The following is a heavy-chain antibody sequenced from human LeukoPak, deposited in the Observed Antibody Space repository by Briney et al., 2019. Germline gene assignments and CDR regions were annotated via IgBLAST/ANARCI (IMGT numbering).Heavy chain of an antibody. D-gene: IGHD2-8*02. CDR2: INYRGNT. V-gene: IGHV4-30-4*08. CDR3: ARTGEKLVELDY. J-gene: IGHJ4*02. Sequence: SQTLSLTCTVSGGSISSRDYYWSWIRQPPGKGLEWIGYINYRGNTYYNPSLKSRVIMSVDTSKNQFSLKLSSVTAADTALYYCARTGEKLVELDYWGQGTLVTVSS. CDR1: GGSISSRDYY.